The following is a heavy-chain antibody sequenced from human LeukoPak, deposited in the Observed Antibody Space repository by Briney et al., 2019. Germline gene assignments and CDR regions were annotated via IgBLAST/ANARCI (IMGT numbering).Heavy chain of an antibody. Sequence: GGSLRLSCAASGFTFSDYWMSWVRQAPGKGLEWVTNIKYDGSDAYFVDSVKGRFLISRDNAKNSVYLQMSSLRAEDTTVFYCARGPFCTSTSCQGFFDYRGQGILVTVSS. CDR3: ARGPFCTSTSCQGFFDY. D-gene: IGHD2-2*01. J-gene: IGHJ4*02. CDR1: GFTFSDYW. V-gene: IGHV3-7*04. CDR2: IKYDGSDA.